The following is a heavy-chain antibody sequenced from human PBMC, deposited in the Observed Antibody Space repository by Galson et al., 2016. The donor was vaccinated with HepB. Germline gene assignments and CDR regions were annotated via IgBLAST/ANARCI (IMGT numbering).Heavy chain of an antibody. CDR2: TYYRSRWFS. Sequence: CAISGDSVSADMVAWNWIRQSPSRGLEWLGRTYYRSRWFSDYAESVQGRITINPDTSNNHFSLQLNSVTPDDTAIYFCARGRNSAFDYWGRGVLVTVSP. J-gene: IGHJ4*02. D-gene: IGHD1-7*01. V-gene: IGHV6-1*01. CDR3: ARGRNSAFDY. CDR1: GDSVSADMVA.